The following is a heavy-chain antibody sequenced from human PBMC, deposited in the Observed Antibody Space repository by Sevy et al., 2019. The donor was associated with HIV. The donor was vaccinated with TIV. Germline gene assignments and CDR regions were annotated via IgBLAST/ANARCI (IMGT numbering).Heavy chain of an antibody. CDR1: GFTFSNYG. D-gene: IGHD1-26*01. CDR2: VSYDGSTK. Sequence: GGSLRLSCAASGFTFSNYGMNWVRQAPGRGLEWVAVVSYDGSTKYYADFVKGRFTISRDNSKNTVYLQMNTLRTEDTAVFYCAKGSKATDSAFDLWGQGTMVTVSS. V-gene: IGHV3-30*18. J-gene: IGHJ3*01. CDR3: AKGSKATDSAFDL.